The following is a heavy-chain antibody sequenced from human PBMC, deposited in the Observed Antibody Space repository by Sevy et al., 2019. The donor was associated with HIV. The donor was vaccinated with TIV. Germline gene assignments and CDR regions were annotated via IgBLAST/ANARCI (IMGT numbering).Heavy chain of an antibody. Sequence: GESLRLSCAATGFTSSNHAMHWVRQAPGKGMEWVAIIWSDGAYQYHGDSVKGRFTISRDNSKNTLYLQMNNVRVEDTAVYYCARGGYYYDNAAYYALDSWGQGTLVTVSS. CDR2: IWSDGAYQ. J-gene: IGHJ4*02. CDR1: GFTSSNHA. D-gene: IGHD3-22*01. CDR3: ARGGYYYDNAAYYALDS. V-gene: IGHV3-33*01.